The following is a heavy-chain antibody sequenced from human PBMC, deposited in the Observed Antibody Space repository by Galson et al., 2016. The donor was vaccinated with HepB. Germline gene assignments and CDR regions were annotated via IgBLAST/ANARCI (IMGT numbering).Heavy chain of an antibody. CDR1: GYRFTSYG. CDR2: VNPDTDHT. V-gene: IGHV1-18*01. CDR3: ARVPAFDY. Sequence: SVKVSCRASGYRFTSYGIHWIRQAPGQGLEWMGRVNPDTDHTSYGQKFQGKVTMSTDTSTTTAFLELTTVTSDDTAVYCCARVPAFDYWGQGTQVIVSS. J-gene: IGHJ4*02.